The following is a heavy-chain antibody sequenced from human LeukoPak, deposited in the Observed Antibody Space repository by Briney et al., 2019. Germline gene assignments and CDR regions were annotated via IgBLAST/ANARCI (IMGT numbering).Heavy chain of an antibody. CDR1: GGSISSKSYY. J-gene: IGHJ4*02. D-gene: IGHD1-7*01. CDR2: INHSGST. CDR3: AGLRRDLQLRYDVRFDY. V-gene: IGHV4-39*07. Sequence: KPSETLSLTCTVSGGSISSKSYYWSWIRQPPGKGLEWIGEINHSGSTNYNPSLKSRGTISLDTSKNQFSLKLSSVTAADTAVYYCAGLRRDLQLRYDVRFDYWGQGTLVTVSS.